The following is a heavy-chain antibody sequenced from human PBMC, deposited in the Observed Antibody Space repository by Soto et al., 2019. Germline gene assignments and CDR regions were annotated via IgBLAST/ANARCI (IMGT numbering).Heavy chain of an antibody. D-gene: IGHD2-21*01. CDR2: ISAFNGYT. Sequence: ASVKVSCKASGYIFNKYGFNWVRQAPGQGLEWMGRISAFNGYTNFAQKFQGRVTLTTDTSTNTAYMELSSLRSDDAAIYYCARGRGVVIPAGTPDAFDVWGQGTMVTVSS. J-gene: IGHJ3*01. V-gene: IGHV1-18*01. CDR1: GYIFNKYG. CDR3: ARGRGVVIPAGTPDAFDV.